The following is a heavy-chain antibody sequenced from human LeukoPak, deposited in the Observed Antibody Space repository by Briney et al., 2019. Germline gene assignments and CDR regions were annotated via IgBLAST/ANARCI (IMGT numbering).Heavy chain of an antibody. V-gene: IGHV4-39*01. J-gene: IGHJ5*02. D-gene: IGHD2-2*01. CDR3: ARPIVVVPAAEPKATWFDP. Sequence: SETLSLTCTVSGGSISSSSYYWGWIRQPPGKGLEWIGSIYYSGSTYYNPSLKSRVTISVDTSKNQFSLKLSSVTAADTAVYYCARPIVVVPAAEPKATWFDPWGQGTLVTVSS. CDR1: GGSISSSSYY. CDR2: IYYSGST.